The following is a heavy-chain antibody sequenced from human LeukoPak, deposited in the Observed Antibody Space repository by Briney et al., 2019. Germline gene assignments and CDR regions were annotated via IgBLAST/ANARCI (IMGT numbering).Heavy chain of an antibody. CDR1: GDSISGGGYY. Sequence: SETLSLTCTVSGDSISGGGYYWSWIRQHPGKGLEWIGYIYYSGSTYYNPSLKSRVTVSVDTSKNQFSLKLSSVTAADTAVYYCAGGSYWVYWGQGTLVTVSS. CDR2: IYYSGST. V-gene: IGHV4-31*03. CDR3: AGGSYWVY. D-gene: IGHD1-26*01. J-gene: IGHJ4*02.